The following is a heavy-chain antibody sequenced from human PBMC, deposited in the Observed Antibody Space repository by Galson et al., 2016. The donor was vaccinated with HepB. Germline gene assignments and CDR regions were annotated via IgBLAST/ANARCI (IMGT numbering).Heavy chain of an antibody. Sequence: SVKVSCKASGYTFTNYYIHWVRQAPGQGLEWMGIINPSGGTIRYAQKFQGRVTTTRDTSTSTVYMELSSLRSEDTAVFYCARYGSGSFDFWGQGTLVTVSS. CDR2: INPSGGTI. CDR1: GYTFTNYY. J-gene: IGHJ4*02. V-gene: IGHV1-46*01. CDR3: ARYGSGSFDF. D-gene: IGHD3-10*01.